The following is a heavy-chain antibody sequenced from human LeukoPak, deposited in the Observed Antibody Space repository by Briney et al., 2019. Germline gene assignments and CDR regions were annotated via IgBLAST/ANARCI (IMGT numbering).Heavy chain of an antibody. CDR1: GGSISSYY. CDR3: ARGGPLNWFDP. J-gene: IGHJ5*02. Sequence: SETLSLTCTVSGGSISSYYWSWIRQPAGKGLEWIGRIYISGSTNYNPSLKSRVTMSVVTSKNQFSLKLSSVTAADTAVYYCARGGPLNWFDPWGQGTLVTVSS. V-gene: IGHV4-4*07. D-gene: IGHD3-16*02. CDR2: IYISGST.